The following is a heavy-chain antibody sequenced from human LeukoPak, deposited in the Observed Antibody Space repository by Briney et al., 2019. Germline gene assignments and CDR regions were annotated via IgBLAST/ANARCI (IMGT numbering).Heavy chain of an antibody. Sequence: SETLSLTCTVSGDSISSYYWSWIRQPPGQGLQSLGYIYYSGRTDYNPSLKSRVTISVDTSKNQFSLKLRSVTAADTAVYYCARHVTISGPYDASDIWGQGTMVTVSP. D-gene: IGHD5-24*01. J-gene: IGHJ3*02. V-gene: IGHV4-59*08. CDR3: ARHVTISGPYDASDI. CDR1: GDSISSYY. CDR2: IYYSGRT.